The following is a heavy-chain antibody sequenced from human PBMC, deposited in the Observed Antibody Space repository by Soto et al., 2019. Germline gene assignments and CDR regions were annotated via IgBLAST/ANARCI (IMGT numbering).Heavy chain of an antibody. D-gene: IGHD5-12*01. CDR2: INPTGTST. CDR3: ASEPQVVATIAAYYGMDV. V-gene: IGHV1-46*01. CDR1: GSSFTAYY. Sequence: VKVSCKASGSSFTAYYIHWVRQAPGQGLEWMGIINPTGTSTTLAQKFQGRVTMTRDTSTSTVYLELSSLRSEDTAVYYCASEPQVVATIAAYYGMDVWGQGTTVTVSS. J-gene: IGHJ6*02.